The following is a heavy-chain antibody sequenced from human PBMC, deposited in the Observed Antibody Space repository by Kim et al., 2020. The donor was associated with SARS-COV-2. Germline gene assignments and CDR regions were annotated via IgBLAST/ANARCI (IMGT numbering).Heavy chain of an antibody. J-gene: IGHJ4*02. CDR3: ARRGGYGDYDNIDY. CDR1: GFTFSNHW. V-gene: IGHV3-74*01. D-gene: IGHD4-17*01. Sequence: GGSLRLSCAASGFTFSNHWMHWVRLGPGKGLVWVARINSDGSTTTYADSVKGRFTISRDNAKNTLYLQMNSLRAEDTGVSYCARRGGYGDYDNIDYWGQGTLVTVSS. CDR2: INSDGSTT.